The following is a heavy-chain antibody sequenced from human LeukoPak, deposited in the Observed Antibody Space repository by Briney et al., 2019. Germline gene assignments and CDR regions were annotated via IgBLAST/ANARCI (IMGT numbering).Heavy chain of an antibody. V-gene: IGHV3-7*01. CDR3: AKRATLTDFDY. Sequence: GGSLRLSCAASGFIFSNYWMSWVRQGPGEGLEWVANINQGGSEKYYVDSVKGRFTISRDNAKNSLDLQMNSLRAEDTAVYYCAKRATLTDFDYWGQGTLVTVSS. CDR2: INQGGSEK. CDR1: GFIFSNYW. J-gene: IGHJ4*02. D-gene: IGHD2/OR15-2a*01.